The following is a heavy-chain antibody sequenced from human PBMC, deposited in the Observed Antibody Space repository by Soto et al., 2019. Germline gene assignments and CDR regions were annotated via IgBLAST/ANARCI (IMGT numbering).Heavy chain of an antibody. CDR1: GFTFSNAW. Sequence: GGSLRLSCAASGFTFSNAWMNWVRQAPGKGLEWVGRIKSKTDGGTTDYAAPVKGRFTISRDDSKNTLYLQMNSLKTEDTAVYYCTTIGGIAAPTPENRYHYYYYGMDVWGQGTTVTVSS. CDR3: TTIGGIAAPTPENRYHYYYYGMDV. D-gene: IGHD6-13*01. J-gene: IGHJ6*02. CDR2: IKSKTDGGTT. V-gene: IGHV3-15*07.